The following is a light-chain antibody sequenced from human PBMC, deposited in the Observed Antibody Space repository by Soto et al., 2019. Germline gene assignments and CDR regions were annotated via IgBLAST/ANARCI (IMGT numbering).Light chain of an antibody. CDR2: DTS. CDR1: QSVRDRY. V-gene: IGKV3-20*01. J-gene: IGKJ1*01. CDR3: QQYGSSPGT. Sequence: EIVLTQSPGTLSLSPGERATLSCRASQSVRDRYLAWYQQKPGQAPSLLIYDTSTRATGVPDRFRGSGSGTDFVLTIGSGEPQYFANYLCQQYGSSPGTFGQVTKVEI.